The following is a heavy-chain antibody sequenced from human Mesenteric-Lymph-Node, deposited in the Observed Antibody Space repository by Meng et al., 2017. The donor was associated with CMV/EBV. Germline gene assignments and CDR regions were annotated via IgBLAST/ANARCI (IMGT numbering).Heavy chain of an antibody. CDR2: TSHDGNDK. Sequence: GGSLRLSCAASGFTFSNYAMHWVRQAPGKGLEWVGVTSHDGNDKFYADSVKGRFTISRDNSRNTLYVQMISLSSEDTAVYYCAKDTIFGVVITNYYYYYGMDVWGQGTTVTVSS. CDR3: AKDTIFGVVITNYYYYYGMDV. J-gene: IGHJ6*02. V-gene: IGHV3-30-3*01. D-gene: IGHD3-3*01. CDR1: GFTFSNYA.